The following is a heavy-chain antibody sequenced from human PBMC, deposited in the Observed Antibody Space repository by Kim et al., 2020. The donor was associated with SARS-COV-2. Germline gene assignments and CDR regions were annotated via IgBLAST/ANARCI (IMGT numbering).Heavy chain of an antibody. V-gene: IGHV1-8*01. D-gene: IGHD3-10*01. J-gene: IGHJ6*03. CDR3: ARGLWVRGIFYYYYYMEV. CDR2: MNPNSGNT. CDR1: GYTFTSYD. Sequence: ASVKVSCKASGYTFTSYDINWVRQATGQELEWLGWMNPNSGNTGYAQKFQGRVTMTRNTSISTAYMELSSLRSEDTAVHYCARGLWVRGIFYYYYYMEVW.